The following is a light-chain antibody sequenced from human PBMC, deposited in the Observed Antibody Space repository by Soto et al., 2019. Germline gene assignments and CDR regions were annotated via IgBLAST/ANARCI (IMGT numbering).Light chain of an antibody. CDR3: QSYDSSMTGPKVL. Sequence: QSVLTQPPSVSGAPGQRVTISCTGSTSNIGAGYDVYWYQQFPGTAPNLLIYGKSNRPSGVPARFSGSKSGSSASLAITGLQAEDEADYYCQSYDSSMTGPKVLFGGGTKLTVL. J-gene: IGLJ2*01. V-gene: IGLV1-40*01. CDR2: GKS. CDR1: TSNIGAGYD.